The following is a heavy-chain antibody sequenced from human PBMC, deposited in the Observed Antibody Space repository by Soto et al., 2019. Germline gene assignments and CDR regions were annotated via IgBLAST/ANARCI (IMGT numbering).Heavy chain of an antibody. J-gene: IGHJ6*02. V-gene: IGHV4-39*07. D-gene: IGHD3-10*01. Sequence: SETLSLTCTVSGGSISSSSYYWSWIRQPPGKGLEWIGEINHSGSTNYNPSLKSRVTISVDTSKNQFSLKLSSVTAADTAVYYCARERRNYGSGSYPDYYYGMDVWGQGTTVTVSS. CDR3: ARERRNYGSGSYPDYYYGMDV. CDR2: INHSGST. CDR1: GGSISSSSYY.